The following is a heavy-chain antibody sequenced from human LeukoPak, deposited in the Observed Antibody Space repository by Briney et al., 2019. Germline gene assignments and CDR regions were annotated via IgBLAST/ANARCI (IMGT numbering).Heavy chain of an antibody. D-gene: IGHD3-10*01. J-gene: IGHJ4*02. CDR3: AKGWQGYYTTWLDS. CDR2: ISDDGRTT. CDR1: GFTFNSYG. V-gene: IGHV3-30*18. Sequence: GGSLRLSCAASGFTFNSYGIHWVRQAPGKGLEWVAVISDDGRTTYYADSVKGRFTTSRDNFKNTLYLQMNSLRAEDTAVYYCAKGWQGYYTTWLDSWGQGTLVTVSS.